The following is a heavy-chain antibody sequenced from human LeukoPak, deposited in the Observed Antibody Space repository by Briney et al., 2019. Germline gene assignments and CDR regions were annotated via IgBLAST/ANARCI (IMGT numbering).Heavy chain of an antibody. CDR2: IYYSGST. D-gene: IGHD3-10*01. CDR3: ARSFGSGSYFFDY. Sequence: SETLSLTCTVSGGSVSSGSYYWSWLRQPPGKGLEWIGYIYYSGSTNYNPSLKSRVTISVDTSRNQFSLKLSSVTAADTAVYYCARSFGSGSYFFDYWGQGTLVTVSS. V-gene: IGHV4-61*01. J-gene: IGHJ4*02. CDR1: GGSVSSGSYY.